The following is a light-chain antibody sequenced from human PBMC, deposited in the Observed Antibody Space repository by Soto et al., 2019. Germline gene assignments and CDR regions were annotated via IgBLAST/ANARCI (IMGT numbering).Light chain of an antibody. CDR2: GAS. J-gene: IGKJ3*01. Sequence: ETVLTQSPGTLSLSPGEGATLSCRASQTVAFNYLAWYQQKPGQPPRLLIEGASNRAAGVPDSFSGSGSGTDFTLTISRLEADDSAMYYCQQYGASPITFGPGTRVDIQ. CDR3: QQYGASPIT. V-gene: IGKV3-20*01. CDR1: QTVAFNY.